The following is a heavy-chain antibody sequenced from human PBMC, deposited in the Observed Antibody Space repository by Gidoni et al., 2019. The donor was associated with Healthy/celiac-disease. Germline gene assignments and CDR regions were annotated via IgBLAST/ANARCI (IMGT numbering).Heavy chain of an antibody. CDR1: GGSISSYY. Sequence: QVQLQESGPGLVKPSETLSLTCTVSGGSISSYYWSWIRQPPGKGLEWIGYIYYSGSTNYNPSLKSRVTISVDTSKNQFSLKLSSVTAADTAVYYCARTSGIAVAGTKLVWYFDLWGRGTLVTVSS. J-gene: IGHJ2*01. D-gene: IGHD6-19*01. CDR3: ARTSGIAVAGTKLVWYFDL. CDR2: IYYSGST. V-gene: IGHV4-59*01.